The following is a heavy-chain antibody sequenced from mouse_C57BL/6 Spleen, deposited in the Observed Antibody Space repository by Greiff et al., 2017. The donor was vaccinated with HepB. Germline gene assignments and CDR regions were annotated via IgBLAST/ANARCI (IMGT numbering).Heavy chain of an antibody. D-gene: IGHD3-2*01. CDR2: ISGGGGNT. CDR1: GFTFSSYT. Sequence: EVKLVESGGGLVKPGGSLKLSCAASGFTFSSYTMSWVRQTPEKRLEWVATISGGGGNTYYPDSVKGRFTISRDNAKNTLYLQMSSLRSEDTVLYYCARHAADSTWFAYWGQGTLVTVSA. CDR3: ARHAADSTWFAY. J-gene: IGHJ3*01. V-gene: IGHV5-9*01.